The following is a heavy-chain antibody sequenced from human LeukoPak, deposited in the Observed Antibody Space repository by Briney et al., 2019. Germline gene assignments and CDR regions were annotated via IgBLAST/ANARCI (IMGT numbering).Heavy chain of an antibody. V-gene: IGHV3-23*01. CDR1: GFTFSSYA. Sequence: PGGSLRLSCAASGFTFSSYAMSWVRQAPGKGLEWVSAISGSGGSTYYADSVKGRFTISRDNSKNTLYLQMNSLRAEDTAVYYCAKGGHDYYDSSGYYYNGWGQGTLVTVSS. CDR3: AKGGHDYYDSSGYYYNG. CDR2: ISGSGGST. D-gene: IGHD3-22*01. J-gene: IGHJ4*02.